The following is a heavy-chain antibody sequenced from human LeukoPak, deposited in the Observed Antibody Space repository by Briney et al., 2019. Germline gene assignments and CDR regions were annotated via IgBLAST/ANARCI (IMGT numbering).Heavy chain of an antibody. Sequence: GSLRLSCAASGFIVSSNYMSWVCQAPGKGLEWVGNIKPDGSEKYYVGSVTGRFTISRDNGKNSVYLQMNSLRAEDTAVYYCARGGTIQWVEDHWGQGTLVTVSS. D-gene: IGHD1-26*01. V-gene: IGHV3-7*05. CDR1: GFIVSSNY. J-gene: IGHJ4*02. CDR3: ARGGTIQWVEDH. CDR2: IKPDGSEK.